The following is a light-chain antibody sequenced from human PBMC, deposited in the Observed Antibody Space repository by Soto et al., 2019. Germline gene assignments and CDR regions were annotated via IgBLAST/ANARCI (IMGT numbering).Light chain of an antibody. Sequence: DIQMTQSPSSLSASVGDRVTITCRASQSIRNYLNWYQQKPGKAPKLLIYAASTLQGGVPSRFSGIGSKTDFTLTISSLQPENFATYYCQQSYSTQFTFGAGTKVDI. CDR1: QSIRNY. CDR3: QQSYSTQFT. J-gene: IGKJ3*01. V-gene: IGKV1-39*01. CDR2: AAS.